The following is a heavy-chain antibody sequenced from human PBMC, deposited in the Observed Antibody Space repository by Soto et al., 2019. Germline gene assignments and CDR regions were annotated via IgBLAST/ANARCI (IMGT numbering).Heavy chain of an antibody. CDR3: ARSIVVVTALDY. CDR2: INAGNGNT. D-gene: IGHD2-21*02. V-gene: IGHV1-3*01. CDR1: GYALTSYA. Sequence: ASVKVTCKDSGYALTSYAMHWVRQAPGQRLEWMGWINAGNGNTKYSQKFQGRVTITRDTSASTAYMELSSLRSEDTAVYYCARSIVVVTALDYWGQGTLVTVSS. J-gene: IGHJ4*02.